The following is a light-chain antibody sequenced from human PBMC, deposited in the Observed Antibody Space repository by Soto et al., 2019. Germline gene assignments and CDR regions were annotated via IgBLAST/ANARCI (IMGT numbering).Light chain of an antibody. CDR1: SNDDGGYNY. CDR3: SAYTSSSTPYV. J-gene: IGLJ1*01. V-gene: IGLV2-14*03. CDR2: DVR. Sequence: QSALTQPASVSGSPGQSITISCTGTSNDDGGYNYVSWYQQHPDTAPKLIIYDVRYRPSGVSNRFSGSKSGNTASLTISGLQAEDEADYYCSAYTSSSTPYVFGSGTKLTVL.